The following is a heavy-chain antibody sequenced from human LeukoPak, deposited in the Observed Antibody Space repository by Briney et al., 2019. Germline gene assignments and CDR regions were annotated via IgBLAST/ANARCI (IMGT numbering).Heavy chain of an antibody. CDR1: GFAFSSNW. CDR2: IYHSGST. V-gene: IGHV4-4*02. CDR3: ARVTVTTDSFDY. D-gene: IGHD1-7*01. J-gene: IGHJ4*02. Sequence: GSLRLSCVVSGFAFSSNWMTWVRQAPGKGLEWIGYIYHSGSTYYNPSLKSRVTISVDRSKNQFSLKLSSVTAADTAVYYCARVTVTTDSFDYWGQGTLVTVSS.